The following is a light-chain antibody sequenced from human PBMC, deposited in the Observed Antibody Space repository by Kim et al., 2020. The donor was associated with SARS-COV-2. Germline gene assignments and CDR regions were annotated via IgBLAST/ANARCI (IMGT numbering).Light chain of an antibody. CDR2: KTD. CDR1: AGAVTSAYY. V-gene: IGLV7-43*01. J-gene: IGLJ2*01. Sequence: PGGKVTLTWASSAGAVTSAYYPNWFQQKPGQAPRSLIYKTDNKHSWTPARFSGSLLGGRAALTLSGVQPEDEADYYCLLFIGGVPLFGGGTKVTVL. CDR3: LLFIGGVPL.